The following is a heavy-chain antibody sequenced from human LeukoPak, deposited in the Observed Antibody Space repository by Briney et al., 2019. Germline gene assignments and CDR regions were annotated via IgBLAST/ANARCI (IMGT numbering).Heavy chain of an antibody. CDR2: LSGGGGST. CDR1: GFTFDDYA. J-gene: IGHJ4*02. CDR3: AKDFQYTVTTEYYFDY. V-gene: IGHV3-43*02. D-gene: IGHD4-17*01. Sequence: RPGGSLRLXCAASGFTFDDYAMHWVRQAPGKGLEGVSLLSGGGGSTYYADPVKGRFTISRDNSKTSLYLQMNSLRTEDTALYYCAKDFQYTVTTEYYFDYWGQGTLVTVSS.